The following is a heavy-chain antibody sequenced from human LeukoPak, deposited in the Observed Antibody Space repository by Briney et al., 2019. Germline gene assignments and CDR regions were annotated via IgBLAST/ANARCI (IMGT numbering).Heavy chain of an antibody. CDR2: INHSGIT. V-gene: IGHV4-34*01. J-gene: IGHJ2*01. CDR1: GGSFNGYY. Sequence: PSGTLSLTCAVYGGSFNGYYWNWIRQPPGKGLEWIGEINHSGITNYNPSLKSRVTISVDTSKNQFSLKLTSVTAADTSVYYCARHTASYFWYIDLWGRGTLVTVSS. CDR3: ARHTASYFWYIDL. D-gene: IGHD2-21*01.